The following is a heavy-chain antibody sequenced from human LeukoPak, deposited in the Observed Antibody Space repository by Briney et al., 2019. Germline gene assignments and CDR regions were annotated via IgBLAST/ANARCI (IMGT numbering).Heavy chain of an antibody. CDR2: IYYSGST. CDR3: ARGWGRWFGELYLLDH. D-gene: IGHD3-10*01. V-gene: IGHV4-59*01. CDR1: GGSISNYY. J-gene: IGHJ4*02. Sequence: SETLSLTCTVSGGSISNYYWSWIRQPPGKGLEWIGYIYYSGSTSYNPSLKSRVTISVDTSKNQFSLKLSSVTAADTAVYYCARGWGRWFGELYLLDHWGQGTLVTVSS.